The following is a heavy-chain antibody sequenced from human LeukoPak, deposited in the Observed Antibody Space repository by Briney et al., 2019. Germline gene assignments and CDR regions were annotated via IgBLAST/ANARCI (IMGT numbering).Heavy chain of an antibody. J-gene: IGHJ6*02. Sequence: GGSLRLSCAASGFSFSTYYMAWIRQAPGKGLEWVAFISSSTTSTYYADSVKGRFTVSRDNAKNSLSLQMSSLGVEDTGVYYCTGNMAANYHYFYGIDVWGQGTTVTVSS. CDR2: ISSSTTST. V-gene: IGHV3-11*01. CDR1: GFSFSTYY. CDR3: TGNMAANYHYFYGIDV. D-gene: IGHD6-6*01.